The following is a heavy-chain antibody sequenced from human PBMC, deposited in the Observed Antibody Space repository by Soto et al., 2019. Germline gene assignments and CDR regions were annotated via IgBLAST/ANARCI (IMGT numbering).Heavy chain of an antibody. CDR2: IYSGGST. CDR1: GFTVSNNY. V-gene: IGHV3-66*01. D-gene: IGHD6-19*01. CDR3: ARGHRYSTRWYYFDC. J-gene: IGHJ4*02. Sequence: PGGSLRLSCAASGFTVSNNYMSWVRQAPGKGLEWVSVIYSGGSTYYSDSVKGRFTISRDNSKNTLYLQMNSLRAEDTAVYYCARGHRYSTRWYYFDCWGQGTLVTVSS.